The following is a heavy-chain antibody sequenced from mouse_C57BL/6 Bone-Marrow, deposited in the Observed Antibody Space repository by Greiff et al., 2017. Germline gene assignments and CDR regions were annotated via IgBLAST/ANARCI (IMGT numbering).Heavy chain of an antibody. Sequence: EVHLVESGGGLVQPGGSLKLSCAASGFTFSDYYMYWVRQTPEKRLEWVAYISNGGGSTYYPDTVKGRFTISRDNAKNTLYLQMSRLKSEDTAMYYCARRRLYYAMDYWGQGTSVTVAS. CDR2: ISNGGGST. V-gene: IGHV5-12*01. J-gene: IGHJ4*01. CDR1: GFTFSDYY. CDR3: ARRRLYYAMDY. D-gene: IGHD1-2*01.